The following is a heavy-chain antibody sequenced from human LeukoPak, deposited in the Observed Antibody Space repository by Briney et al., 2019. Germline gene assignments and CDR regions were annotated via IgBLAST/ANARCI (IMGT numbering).Heavy chain of an antibody. J-gene: IGHJ6*02. Sequence: ASVKVSCKASGYTFTGYYMHWVRQAPGQGLEWMGWINPNSGGTNYAQKFQGRVTMTRDTSISTAYMELSRLTSDDTAVYYCARDELWNGYYSVNYNYYGMDVWGQGTTVTVSS. CDR2: INPNSGGT. V-gene: IGHV1-2*02. D-gene: IGHD3-3*01. CDR1: GYTFTGYY. CDR3: ARDELWNGYYSVNYNYYGMDV.